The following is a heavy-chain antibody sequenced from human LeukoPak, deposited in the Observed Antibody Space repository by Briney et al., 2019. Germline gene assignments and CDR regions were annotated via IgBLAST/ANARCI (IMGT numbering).Heavy chain of an antibody. V-gene: IGHV3-43*02. CDR3: AKDIAVAGHAH. Sequence: GGSLRLSCAASGFTFDNYAIHWVRQAPRKGPEWVSLISGDGGSTYYADSVKGRFTISRDNSKNSLYLQMHSLRTEDTALYYYAKDIAVAGHAHSGQGTLVTVSS. D-gene: IGHD6-19*01. J-gene: IGHJ4*02. CDR1: GFTFDNYA. CDR2: ISGDGGST.